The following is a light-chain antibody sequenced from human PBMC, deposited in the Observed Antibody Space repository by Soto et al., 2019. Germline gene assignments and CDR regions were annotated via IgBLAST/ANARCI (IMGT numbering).Light chain of an antibody. J-gene: IGKJ4*01. Sequence: EIVLTQSPGTLSLSPGERAPLSCRARQSVTSNYLAWYQQKPGQAPRLLIFGASIRDTGIPDRFSGSGSGTDFTLTISSLEPEDFAVYYCQQRSNWPLTFGGGTKVDIK. CDR1: QSVTSNY. CDR2: GAS. CDR3: QQRSNWPLT. V-gene: IGKV3D-20*02.